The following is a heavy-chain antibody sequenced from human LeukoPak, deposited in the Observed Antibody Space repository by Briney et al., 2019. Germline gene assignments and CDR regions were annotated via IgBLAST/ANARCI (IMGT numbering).Heavy chain of an antibody. J-gene: IGHJ4*02. CDR2: ISAYNGNT. CDR1: GYTFTSYG. Sequence: GASVKASCKASGYTFTSYGISWVRQTPGQGLEWMGWISAYNGNTNYAQKLQGRVTMTTDTSTSTAYMELRSLRSDDTAVYYCARTSYYDILTGYYSPQFDYWGQGTLVTVSS. V-gene: IGHV1-18*04. CDR3: ARTSYYDILTGYYSPQFDY. D-gene: IGHD3-9*01.